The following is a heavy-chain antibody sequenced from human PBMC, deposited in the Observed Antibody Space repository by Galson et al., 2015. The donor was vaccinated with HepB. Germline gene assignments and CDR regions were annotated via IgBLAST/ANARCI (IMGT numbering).Heavy chain of an antibody. CDR1: GFAFSRYS. J-gene: IGHJ4*02. V-gene: IGHV3-21*03. Sequence: SLRLSCAASGFAFSRYSMNWVRQAPGKGLEWVSSISGTSWTIYQADSLKGRFTTSRDNTKNSLYLQMSSLRAEDTAVYYCARDSGSYFPFDYWGQGTLVTVSS. CDR2: ISGTSWTI. D-gene: IGHD1-26*01. CDR3: ARDSGSYFPFDY.